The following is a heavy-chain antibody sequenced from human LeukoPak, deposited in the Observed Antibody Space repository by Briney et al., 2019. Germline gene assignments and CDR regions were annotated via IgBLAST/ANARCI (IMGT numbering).Heavy chain of an antibody. CDR3: AKGRDGYTPDDAFDI. J-gene: IGHJ3*02. Sequence: ASVKVSCKASGYTFTGYYMHWVRQAPGQGLEWMGWINPNSGGTNYAQKFQGRVPMTRDTSISTAYMELSRLRSDDTAVYYCAKGRDGYTPDDAFDIWGQGTMVTVSS. CDR2: INPNSGGT. V-gene: IGHV1-2*02. CDR1: GYTFTGYY. D-gene: IGHD5-24*01.